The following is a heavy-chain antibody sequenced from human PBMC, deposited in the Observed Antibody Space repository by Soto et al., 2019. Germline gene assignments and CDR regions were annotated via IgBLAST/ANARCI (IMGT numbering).Heavy chain of an antibody. CDR2: INHSGST. D-gene: IGHD2-15*01. CDR1: GGSFSGYY. J-gene: IGHJ3*02. Sequence: SETLSLTCAVYGGSFSGYYWSWIRQPPGKGLEWIGEINHSGSTNYNPSLKSRVTISVDTSKNQFSLKLSSVTAADTAVYYCARGGTRVVVVAAPAGKAFDIWGQGTMVTVSS. V-gene: IGHV4-34*01. CDR3: ARGGTRVVVVAAPAGKAFDI.